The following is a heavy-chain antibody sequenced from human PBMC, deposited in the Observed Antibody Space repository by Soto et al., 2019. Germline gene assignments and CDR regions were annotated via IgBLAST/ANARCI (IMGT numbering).Heavy chain of an antibody. V-gene: IGHV3-15*01. CDR2: IKSKTDGGAT. CDR1: GFTFSNAW. D-gene: IGHD2-15*01. CDR3: STDYCSGGSCYSGYYFMDV. J-gene: IGHJ6*03. Sequence: GGSLRLSCAASGFTFSNAWMSWVRQAPGKGLEWVGRIKSKTDGGATDYAAPVKGRFSISRDDSKNTAYLQMNSLQTEDTAVYYCSTDYCSGGSCYSGYYFMDVWDKGTTVTVSS.